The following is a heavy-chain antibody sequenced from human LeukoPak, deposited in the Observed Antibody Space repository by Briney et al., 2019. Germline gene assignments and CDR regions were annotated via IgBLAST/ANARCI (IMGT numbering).Heavy chain of an antibody. V-gene: IGHV3-30*02. Sequence: GGSLRLSCAASGFTFSSYGMHWVRQAPGKGLEWVAFIRYDGSNKYYADSVKGRFTISRDNSKNTLYLQMNSLRAEDTAVYYCARSLRFGELRGNWFDPWGQGTLVTVSS. CDR1: GFTFSSYG. J-gene: IGHJ5*02. CDR2: IRYDGSNK. CDR3: ARSLRFGELRGNWFDP. D-gene: IGHD3-16*01.